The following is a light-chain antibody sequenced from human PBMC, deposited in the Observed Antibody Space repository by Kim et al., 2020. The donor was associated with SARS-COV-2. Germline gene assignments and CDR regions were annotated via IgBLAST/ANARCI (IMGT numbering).Light chain of an antibody. V-gene: IGKV3-11*01. CDR1: QSVSFH. Sequence: EIVLTQSPGTLSLSPGERATLSCGASQSVSFHLAWYQQKPGQAPRLLIYDASNRATGIPARFSGRGSGTDFTLTISSLEPEDFGVYYCQQRSDWRITFGQGTRLEIK. CDR2: DAS. CDR3: QQRSDWRIT. J-gene: IGKJ5*01.